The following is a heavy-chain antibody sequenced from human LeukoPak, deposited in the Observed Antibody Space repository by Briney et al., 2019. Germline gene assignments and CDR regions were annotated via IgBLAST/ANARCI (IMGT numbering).Heavy chain of an antibody. CDR2: ISGSGGST. D-gene: IGHD6-13*01. CDR3: AKDVDYSSGWYMSYYYYGMDV. V-gene: IGHV3-23*01. Sequence: GGSLRLSCAASGLTFSSYAMSWVRLAPGKGLEWVSAISGSGGSTYYADSVKGRFTISRDNSKNTLYLQMNSLRAGDTAVYYCAKDVDYSSGWYMSYYYYGMDVWGQGTTVTVSS. CDR1: GLTFSSYA. J-gene: IGHJ6*02.